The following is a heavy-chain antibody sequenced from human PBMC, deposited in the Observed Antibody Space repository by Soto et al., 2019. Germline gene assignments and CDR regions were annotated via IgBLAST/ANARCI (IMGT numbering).Heavy chain of an antibody. D-gene: IGHD6-19*01. CDR1: GFTFSSYA. CDR3: ARDLPSSGWYLYYYYYYGMDV. V-gene: IGHV3-30-3*01. Sequence: QVQLVESGGGVVQPGRSLRLSCAASGFTFSSYAMHWVRQAPGKGLEWVAVISYDGSNKYYADSVKGRFTISRDNSKNTLYLQMNSLRAEDTAVYYCARDLPSSGWYLYYYYYYGMDVWGQGTTVTVSS. CDR2: ISYDGSNK. J-gene: IGHJ6*02.